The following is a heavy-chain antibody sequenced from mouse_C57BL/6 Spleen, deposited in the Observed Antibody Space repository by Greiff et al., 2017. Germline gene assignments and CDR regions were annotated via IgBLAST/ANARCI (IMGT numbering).Heavy chain of an antibody. Sequence: EVKLMESGPELVKPGASVKISCKASGYSFTDYNMNWVKQSNGKSLEWIGVINPNYGTTSYNQKFKGKATLTVDQSSSTAYMQLNSLTSEDSAVYYCARVHHYGNLDWYFDVWGTGTTVTVSS. CDR1: GYSFTDYN. CDR3: ARVHHYGNLDWYFDV. D-gene: IGHD2-1*01. J-gene: IGHJ1*03. V-gene: IGHV1-39*01. CDR2: INPNYGTT.